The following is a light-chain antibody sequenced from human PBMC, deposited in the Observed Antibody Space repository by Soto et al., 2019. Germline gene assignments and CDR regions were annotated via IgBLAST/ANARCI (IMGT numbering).Light chain of an antibody. Sequence: QSVLTQPPSVSGAPGQRVTISCTGSSSNIGAGYDVHWYQQLPGTAPKLLIYGNSNRPSGVPDRFSGSKSGTSASLAITVLQAEDEADYYCQSYDSSLSLFGTGTKVTVL. CDR1: SSNIGAGYD. J-gene: IGLJ1*01. V-gene: IGLV1-40*01. CDR3: QSYDSSLSL. CDR2: GNS.